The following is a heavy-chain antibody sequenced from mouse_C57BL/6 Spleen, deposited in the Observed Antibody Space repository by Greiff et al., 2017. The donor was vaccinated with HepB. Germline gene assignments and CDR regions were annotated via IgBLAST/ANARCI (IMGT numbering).Heavy chain of an antibody. J-gene: IGHJ2*01. CDR1: GYTFTSYW. CDR3: TRSDYYGSSYKFDY. V-gene: IGHV1-5*01. CDR2: IYPGNSDT. Sequence: VQLQQSGTVLARPGASVKMSCKTSGYTFTSYWMHWVKQRPGQGLEWIGAIYPGNSDTSYNQKFKGKAKLTAVTSASTAYMELSSLTTEDSAVYYCTRSDYYGSSYKFDYWGQGTTLTVSS. D-gene: IGHD1-1*01.